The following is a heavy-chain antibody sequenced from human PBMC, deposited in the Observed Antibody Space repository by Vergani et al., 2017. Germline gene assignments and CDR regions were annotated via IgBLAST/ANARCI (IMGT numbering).Heavy chain of an antibody. D-gene: IGHD3-3*01. CDR2: ISGPGLST. CDR3: AKDHYDFWSGYPNLSPFDL. CDR1: GFTFSNSA. Sequence: EVHLLESGGGLVQSGGSLRLSCAASGFTFSNSAVSWVRQAPGRGLAWVSSISGPGLSTYYADSVKGRFTISRDNAKNSLYLQMNSLRAEDTASYYCAKDHYDFWSGYPNLSPFDLWGRGTLVTVSS. J-gene: IGHJ2*01. V-gene: IGHV3-23*01.